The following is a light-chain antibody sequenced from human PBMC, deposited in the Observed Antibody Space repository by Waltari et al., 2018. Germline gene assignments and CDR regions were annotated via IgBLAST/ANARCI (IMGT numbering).Light chain of an antibody. CDR2: DAS. J-gene: IGKJ2*01. Sequence: EIVLTQSPATLSLSPGERATLSCRASQSVSSYLAWYQQKPGQAPRLLIYDASNRATGIPARFSGSGSGTDFTFTISSLEPEDFAVYYCQQRSNWPLGTFGQGTKLEIK. CDR1: QSVSSY. V-gene: IGKV3-11*01. CDR3: QQRSNWPLGT.